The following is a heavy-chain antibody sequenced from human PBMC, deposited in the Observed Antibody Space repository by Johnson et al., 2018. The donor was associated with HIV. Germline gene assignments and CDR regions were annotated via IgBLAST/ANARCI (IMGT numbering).Heavy chain of an antibody. J-gene: IGHJ3*02. CDR3: ARDQGVRAFDI. CDR1: GFTFSSYA. Sequence: QMLLVESGGGVVQPGRSLRLSCAASGFTFSSYAMHWVRQAPGKGLEWVAVISYDGSNKYYADSVKGRFTISRDNSKNTLYLQMNSLRAEDTAVYYCARDQGVRAFDIWGRGTMVTVSS. CDR2: ISYDGSNK. V-gene: IGHV3-30*04. D-gene: IGHD3-16*01.